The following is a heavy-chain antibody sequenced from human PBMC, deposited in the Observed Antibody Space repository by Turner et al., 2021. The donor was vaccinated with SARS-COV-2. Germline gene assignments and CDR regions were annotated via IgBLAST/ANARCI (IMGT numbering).Heavy chain of an antibody. V-gene: IGHV3-48*01. D-gene: IGHD2-21*01. CDR3: ARVGLKRVVASDAIGAMDV. Sequence: EVQLVESGGGLVQPGGSLRLSCAASGFDFNLKSMNWVRQVPGKGVAWVSFISRSGSTRNYGDSVKGRFTISRDNVKNSLYLEMVDLRVEDTAVYYCARVGLKRVVASDAIGAMDVWGRGTTVTVSS. J-gene: IGHJ6*02. CDR1: GFDFNLKS. CDR2: ISRSGSTR.